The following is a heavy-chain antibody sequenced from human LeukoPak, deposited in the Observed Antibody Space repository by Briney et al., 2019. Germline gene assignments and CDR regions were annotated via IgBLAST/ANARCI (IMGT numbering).Heavy chain of an antibody. CDR2: IYTGGST. V-gene: IGHV4-4*07. J-gene: IGHJ4*02. D-gene: IGHD2-21*02. Sequence: PSETLSLXCIVSGDSICNYHWSWIRPPAGKVLVGFVHIYTGGSTNYNPSLKSRVAISVNTSKNHFSLQISLMTAADAALYYATSSPNCGGDCYTTFDYWGQGTLVTVSS. CDR1: GDSICNYH. CDR3: TSSPNCGGDCYTTFDY.